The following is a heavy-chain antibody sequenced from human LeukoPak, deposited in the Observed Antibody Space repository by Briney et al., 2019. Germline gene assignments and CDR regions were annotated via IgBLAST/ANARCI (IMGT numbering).Heavy chain of an antibody. J-gene: IGHJ4*02. CDR1: GFTFSSYS. CDR3: ARDARARIAAAGTADY. V-gene: IGHV3-21*01. D-gene: IGHD6-13*01. Sequence: GGSLRLSCAASGFTFSSYSMNWVRQAPGKGLEWVSSISSSSCYIYYADSVKGRFTISRDNAKNSLYLQMNSLRAEDTAVYYCARDARARIAAAGTADYWGQGTLVTVSS. CDR2: ISSSSCYI.